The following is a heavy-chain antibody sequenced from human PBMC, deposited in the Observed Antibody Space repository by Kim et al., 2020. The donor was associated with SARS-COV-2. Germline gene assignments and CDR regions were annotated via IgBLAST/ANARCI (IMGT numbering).Heavy chain of an antibody. CDR3: ARSWKQQLAFDY. CDR1: GGSISSSSYY. Sequence: SETLSLTCTVSGGSISSSSYYWGWIRQPPGKGLEWIGSIYYSGSTYYNPSLKSRVTISVDTSKNQFSLKLSSVTAADTAVYYCARSWKQQLAFDYWGQGT. CDR2: IYYSGST. D-gene: IGHD6-13*01. J-gene: IGHJ4*02. V-gene: IGHV4-39*01.